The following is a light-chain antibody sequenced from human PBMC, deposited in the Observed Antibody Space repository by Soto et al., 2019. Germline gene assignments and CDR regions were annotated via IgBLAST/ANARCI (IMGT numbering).Light chain of an antibody. J-gene: IGLJ3*02. V-gene: IGLV4-69*01. CDR3: QTWGTGACV. CDR1: SGHSNYV. Sequence: QPVLTQSPSASASLGASVKLTCTLNSGHSNYVIAWHQQQPEKGPRFLMKLNSDGSYSKGDGIPDRFSGSSSGAERYLTISRLQSEDAADYYCQTWGTGACVFGGGTKLTVL. CDR2: LNSDGSY.